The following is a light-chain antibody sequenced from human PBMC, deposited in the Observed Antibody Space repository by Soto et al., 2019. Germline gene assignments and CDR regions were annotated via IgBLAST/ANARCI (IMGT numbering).Light chain of an antibody. CDR1: QSVSSN. CDR2: GAS. J-gene: IGKJ1*01. Sequence: VMTQSPDTLSASPGERVSLSCRASQSVSSNLAWYQQKPGQAPRLLIYGASSRATGIPDRFSGSGSGTDFTLTISRLEPEDFAVYYCQQYGSSPQTFGQGTKVDNK. CDR3: QQYGSSPQT. V-gene: IGKV3-20*01.